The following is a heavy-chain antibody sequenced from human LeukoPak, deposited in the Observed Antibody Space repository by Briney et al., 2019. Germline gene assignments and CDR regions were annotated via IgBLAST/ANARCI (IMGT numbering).Heavy chain of an antibody. CDR2: IYPGDSDT. CDR3: ARHRTDNWNDEALDY. CDR1: GYIFTTYW. J-gene: IGHJ4*02. Sequence: GESLMISCKASGYIFTTYWIGWGRQMPGKRLEWMVIIYPGDSDTRSSQSFQGQVTISADNSISRAYLQWSSLKASDTAMYYCARHRTDNWNDEALDYWGQGTLVTVSS. V-gene: IGHV5-51*01. D-gene: IGHD1-1*01.